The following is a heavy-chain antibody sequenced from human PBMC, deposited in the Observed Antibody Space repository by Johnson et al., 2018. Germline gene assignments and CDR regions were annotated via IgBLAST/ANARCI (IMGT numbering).Heavy chain of an antibody. CDR3: ARQFATVLSPHLN. J-gene: IGHJ4*02. Sequence: VQLVESGGGLVQPGGSLRLSCAASGFTFSTYWMSWVRQAPGKGLEWVANIKEDGSEKDYVDSVKGRFTISRDNAKKSLYLQMDSLRGEDTAVYYWARQFATVLSPHLNWGQGTLVTVAS. CDR2: IKEDGSEK. CDR1: GFTFSTYW. D-gene: IGHD4-17*01. V-gene: IGHV3-7*01.